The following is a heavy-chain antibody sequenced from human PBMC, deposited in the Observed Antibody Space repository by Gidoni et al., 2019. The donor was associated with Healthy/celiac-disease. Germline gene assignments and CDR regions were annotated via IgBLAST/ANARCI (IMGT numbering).Heavy chain of an antibody. CDR1: GFTFRAYS. J-gene: IGHJ6*03. V-gene: IGHV3-11*01. CDR3: ARAPLGYCSSTSCFTRERYYYMDV. D-gene: IGHD2-2*01. CDR2: ISSSGSTI. Sequence: QVQLVESGGGLVKPGGSLRLSCAASGFTFRAYSMILLRQAPGKGLEWVSYISSSGSTIYYADSVKGRFTISRDNAKNSLYLQMNSLRAEDTAVYYCARAPLGYCSSTSCFTRERYYYMDVWGKGTTVTVSS.